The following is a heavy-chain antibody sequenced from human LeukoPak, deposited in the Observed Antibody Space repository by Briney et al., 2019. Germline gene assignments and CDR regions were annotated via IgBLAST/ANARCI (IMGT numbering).Heavy chain of an antibody. D-gene: IGHD3-9*01. CDR1: GFTFSSYA. V-gene: IGHV3-30*04. CDR2: ISYDGSNK. J-gene: IGHJ4*02. Sequence: GRSLRLSCAASGFTFSSYAMHRVRQAPGKGLEWVAVISYDGSNKYYADSVKGRFTISRDNSKNTLYLQMNSLRAEDTAVYYCARDHYDILTGYLDYWGQGTLVTVSS. CDR3: ARDHYDILTGYLDY.